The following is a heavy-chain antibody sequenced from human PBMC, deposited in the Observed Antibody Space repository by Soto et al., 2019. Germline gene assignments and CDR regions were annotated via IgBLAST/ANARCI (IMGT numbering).Heavy chain of an antibody. J-gene: IGHJ5*02. Sequence: QVQLQESGPRLVKPSETLSLTCTVSGDFISSYYWSWIRQPPGKGLEWIGYIYYSGSTNYNPSLNSRVTISVDTPKNQLSLKLTSVTAADTALYYCARGVATIGPWGQGTLVTVSS. V-gene: IGHV4-59*01. D-gene: IGHD5-12*01. CDR3: ARGVATIGP. CDR1: GDFISSYY. CDR2: IYYSGST.